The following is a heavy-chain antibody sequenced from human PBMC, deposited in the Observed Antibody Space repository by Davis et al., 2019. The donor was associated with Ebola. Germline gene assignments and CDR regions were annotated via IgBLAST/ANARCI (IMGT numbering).Heavy chain of an antibody. Sequence: MPSETLSLTCSVSGGSVRSGTYYWSWIRQSPGKGLEWIGFIYSGGSTKYNPSLKNRVTISVDTSKNQFSLKLSSVTAADTAVYYCAREFLWQWLVYGMDVWGKGTTVTVSS. CDR3: AREFLWQWLVYGMDV. CDR1: GGSVRSGTYY. D-gene: IGHD6-19*01. V-gene: IGHV4-61*01. CDR2: IYSGGST. J-gene: IGHJ6*04.